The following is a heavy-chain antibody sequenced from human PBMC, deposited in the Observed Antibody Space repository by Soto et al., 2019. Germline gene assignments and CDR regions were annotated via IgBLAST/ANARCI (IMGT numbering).Heavy chain of an antibody. CDR3: AKPRPADGNERDFDV. Sequence: QAQLQESGPGLVEPSETLSLTCTVSGGSISGYYWSWIRQPPGKGLEWIGYTFPSGGSNYNPTPSLKLRVTFLVDTTKTLLARRGNSLLAADTAVNHCAKPRPADGNERDFDVWGRGSLVTVFS. CDR2: TFPSGGS. J-gene: IGHJ2*01. V-gene: IGHV4-59*01. D-gene: IGHD1-1*01. CDR1: GGSISGYY.